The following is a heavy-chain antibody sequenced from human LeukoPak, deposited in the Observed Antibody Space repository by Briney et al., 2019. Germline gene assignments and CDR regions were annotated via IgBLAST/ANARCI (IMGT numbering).Heavy chain of an antibody. V-gene: IGHV3-72*01. CDR1: GFTFSSYA. Sequence: GGSLRLSCAASGFTFSSYAMSWVRQAPGKGLEWVGRTRKKTNSYTTEYAASVKGRFTISRDDSKNSLYLQMNSLKAEDTAVYYCTRVVLVGTTYSYFDYWGQGTLVTVSP. CDR3: TRVVLVGTTYSYFDY. CDR2: TRKKTNSYTT. D-gene: IGHD1-26*01. J-gene: IGHJ4*02.